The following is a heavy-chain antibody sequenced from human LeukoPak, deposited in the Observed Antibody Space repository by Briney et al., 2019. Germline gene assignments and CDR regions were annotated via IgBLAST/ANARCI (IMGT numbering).Heavy chain of an antibody. V-gene: IGHV1-46*01. CDR1: GYTFTSYY. CDR2: INPSGGST. Sequence: ASVKVSCKASGYTFTSYYMHWVRQAPGQGLEWMGIINPSGGSTSYAQKFQGRVTMTRDTSTSTVYMELSSLRSEDTAVYYCARDPTPGIAVAGTGGMDVXXXGTXVTVXS. D-gene: IGHD6-19*01. CDR3: ARDPTPGIAVAGTGGMDV. J-gene: IGHJ6*01.